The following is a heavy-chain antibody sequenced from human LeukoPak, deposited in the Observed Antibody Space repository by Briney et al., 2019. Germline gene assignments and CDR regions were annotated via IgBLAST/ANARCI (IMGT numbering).Heavy chain of an antibody. CDR2: INHSGST. CDR3: ARVRGVIWSHWFDP. Sequence: PSETLSLTCAVYGGSFSGYYWSWIRQPPGKGLEWIGEINHSGSTNYNLSLKSRVTISVDTSKNQFSLKLSSVTAADTAVYYCARVRGVIWSHWFDPWGQGTLVTVSS. J-gene: IGHJ5*02. D-gene: IGHD3-10*01. CDR1: GGSFSGYY. V-gene: IGHV4-34*01.